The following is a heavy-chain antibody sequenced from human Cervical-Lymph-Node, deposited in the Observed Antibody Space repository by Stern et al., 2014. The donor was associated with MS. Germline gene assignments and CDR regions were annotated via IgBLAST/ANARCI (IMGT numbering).Heavy chain of an antibody. D-gene: IGHD5-18*01. J-gene: IGHJ6*02. V-gene: IGHV5-51*03. CDR1: GYSFATYW. CDR3: ARPGDDTAKYGLDV. Sequence: QLVQSGAEVKKPGESLKISCKGSGYSFATYWIGWVRQVPGKGLEWMGVIYPGGSDTNYSPSFQGRVTISTDKSINTADLTRGSLKASDTAMYYCARPGDDTAKYGLDVWGQGTTVTVSS. CDR2: IYPGGSDT.